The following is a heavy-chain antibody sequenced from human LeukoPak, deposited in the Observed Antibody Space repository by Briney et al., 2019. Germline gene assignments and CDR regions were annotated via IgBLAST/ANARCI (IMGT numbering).Heavy chain of an antibody. J-gene: IGHJ4*02. CDR1: GGSISSSSYY. CDR2: IYYSGGT. Sequence: SETLSLTCTVSGGSISSSSYYWGWIRQPPGKGLEWIGSIYYSGGTYYNPSLKSRVTMSVDTSKNQFSLKLTSVTAADTAVYYCARDRRNYYDSSGYYSDYWGQGTLVTVSS. D-gene: IGHD3-22*01. CDR3: ARDRRNYYDSSGYYSDY. V-gene: IGHV4-39*07.